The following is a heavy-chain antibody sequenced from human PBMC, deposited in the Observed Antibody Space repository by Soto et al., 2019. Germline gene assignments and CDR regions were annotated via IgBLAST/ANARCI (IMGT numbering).Heavy chain of an antibody. D-gene: IGHD3-22*01. CDR3: AREGYYYDSSGRGAFDL. J-gene: IGHJ3*01. Sequence: PSETLSLTCTVSGGSISSGDYYWSWIRQPPGKGLEWIGYIYYSGSTYYNPSLKSRVTISVDTSKNQFSLKLSSVTAADTAVYYCAREGYYYDSSGRGAFDLWGQGTMVTVSS. CDR1: GGSISSGDYY. CDR2: IYYSGST. V-gene: IGHV4-30-4*01.